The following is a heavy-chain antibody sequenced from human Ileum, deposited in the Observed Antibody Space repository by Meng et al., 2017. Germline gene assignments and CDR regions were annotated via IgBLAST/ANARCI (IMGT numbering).Heavy chain of an antibody. V-gene: IGHV4-34*01. D-gene: IGHD1-26*01. CDR1: GGSFSGYY. CDR3: ARRVGATPYAYNWLDP. Sequence: VKLQQWGAVLLKPPGTLSLPCGAFGGSFSGYYWSWIRQPPGKGLEWIGEIDHSGGTNYNPSLKNRVTISVDTSNNRFSLKLSSVKAADTALYFCARRVGATPYAYNWLDPWGQGTLVTVSS. J-gene: IGHJ5*02. CDR2: IDHSGGT.